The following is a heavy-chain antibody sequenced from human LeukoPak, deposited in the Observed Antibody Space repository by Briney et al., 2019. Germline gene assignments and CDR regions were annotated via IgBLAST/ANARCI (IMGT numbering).Heavy chain of an antibody. CDR3: AKTKGSTRLAPFDC. D-gene: IGHD2-2*01. J-gene: IGHJ4*02. CDR1: GFTFCTYA. Sequence: PGGSLRLSCAASGFTFCTYAMTWVRQAPGKGLEWVSTISFSSGSTYYADSVKGRFTISRDNYKNTLYLQMNRLRAEDTAVYYCAKTKGSTRLAPFDCWGQGTLVTVSS. V-gene: IGHV3-23*01. CDR2: ISFSSGST.